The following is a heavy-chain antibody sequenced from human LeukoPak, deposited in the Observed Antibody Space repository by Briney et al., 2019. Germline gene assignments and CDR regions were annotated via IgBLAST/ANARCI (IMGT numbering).Heavy chain of an antibody. J-gene: IGHJ4*02. CDR3: ARGYSSSWYWDY. CDR1: GVSISSSTYY. CDR2: IHYSGST. D-gene: IGHD6-13*01. V-gene: IGHV4-39*07. Sequence: PSETLSLTCTVSGVSISSSTYYWGWIRQPPGKALEWIGSIHYSGSTYYNPSLKSRLTISLDTSKNQLSLKLSSVTAADTAVYYCARGYSSSWYWDYWGQGTLVTVSS.